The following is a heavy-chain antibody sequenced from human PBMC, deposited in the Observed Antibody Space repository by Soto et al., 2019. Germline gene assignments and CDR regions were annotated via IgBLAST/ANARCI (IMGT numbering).Heavy chain of an antibody. CDR1: GYTFTSYY. CDR2: IYPSAGST. Sequence: ASVKVSCTASGYTFTSYYMHWVRQAPGQGLEWRGIIYPSAGSTSYAQNFQGRVTITRDTSTSTVKTELSSLRSENTAVYYCARGPNGPVIEYSSSGYYYYFGMDVWGQGTTVTVSS. D-gene: IGHD6-6*01. CDR3: ARGPNGPVIEYSSSGYYYYFGMDV. V-gene: IGHV1-46*01. J-gene: IGHJ6*02.